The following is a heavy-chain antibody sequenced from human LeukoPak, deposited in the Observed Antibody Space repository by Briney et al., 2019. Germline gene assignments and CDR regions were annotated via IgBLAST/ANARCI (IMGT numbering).Heavy chain of an antibody. D-gene: IGHD6-19*01. CDR2: ISGSGGST. CDR3: AKGPVNGSGWSKFYDY. CDR1: GFTFSSYA. V-gene: IGHV3-23*01. J-gene: IGHJ4*02. Sequence: GGSLRLSCAASGFTFSSYAMSWVRQAPGKGLEWVSAISGSGGSTYYADSVKGRFTISRDNSKNTLYLQMNSLRAEDTAVYYCAKGPVNGSGWSKFYDYWGQGTLVTVSS.